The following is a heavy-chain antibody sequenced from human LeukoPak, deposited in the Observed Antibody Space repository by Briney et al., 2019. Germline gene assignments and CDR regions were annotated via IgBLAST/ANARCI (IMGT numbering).Heavy chain of an antibody. J-gene: IGHJ4*02. V-gene: IGHV4-30-2*01. CDR3: ARDLGTLYYFDY. CDR1: GASISSGGYY. CDR2: IYHSGST. Sequence: SQTLSLTCTVSGASISSGGYYWSWIRQPPGKGLEWIGYIYHSGSTYYNPSLKSRVTISVDRSKNQFSLKLSSVTAADTAVYYCARDLGTLYYFDYWGQGTLVTVSS. D-gene: IGHD2/OR15-2a*01.